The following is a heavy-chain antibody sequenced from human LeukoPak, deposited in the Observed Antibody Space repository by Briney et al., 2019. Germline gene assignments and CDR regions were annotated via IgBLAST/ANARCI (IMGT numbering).Heavy chain of an antibody. D-gene: IGHD3-22*01. V-gene: IGHV1-18*01. J-gene: IGHJ1*01. CDR3: ARSLHYYDNSGLFIQY. CDR2: ISAYNGNT. Sequence: APGQGPEWMGWISAYNGNTNYAQKVQGRVIMTTDTSTSTAYMELRSLRSDDTAVYYCARSLHYYDNSGLFIQYWGQGTLVTVSS.